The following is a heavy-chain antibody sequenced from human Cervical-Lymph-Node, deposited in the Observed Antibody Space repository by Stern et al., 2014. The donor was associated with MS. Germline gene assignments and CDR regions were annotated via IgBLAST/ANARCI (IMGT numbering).Heavy chain of an antibody. CDR3: ARGRSGAYTTTLFDS. Sequence: QVQLVQSGGGLVKSGGSLRLSCVASGFTFSDYYMSWIRQAPGKGLEWLSYIPPTGGFRYYADSVRGRFTVSRDNAKNSLYLQMNSLRVDDTAVYYCARGRSGAYTTTLFDSWGQGALVTVSS. CDR2: IPPTGGFR. CDR1: GFTFSDYY. J-gene: IGHJ5*01. D-gene: IGHD1-26*01. V-gene: IGHV3-11*04.